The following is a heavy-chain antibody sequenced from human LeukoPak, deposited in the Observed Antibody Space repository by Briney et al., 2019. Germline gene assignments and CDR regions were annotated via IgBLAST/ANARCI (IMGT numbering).Heavy chain of an antibody. Sequence: PSQTLSLTCTVSGGSISSGSYYWSWIRQPAGKGLEWIGRIYTSGSTNYNPSLKSRVTISVDTSKNQFSLKLSSVTAADTAVYYCARGWYDGYSDQPLDYWGQGTLVTVSS. CDR1: GGSISSGSYY. V-gene: IGHV4-61*02. J-gene: IGHJ4*02. CDR3: ARGWYDGYSDQPLDY. CDR2: IYTSGST. D-gene: IGHD3-22*01.